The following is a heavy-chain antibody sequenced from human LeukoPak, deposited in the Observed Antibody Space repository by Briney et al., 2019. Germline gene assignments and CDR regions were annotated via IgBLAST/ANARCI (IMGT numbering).Heavy chain of an antibody. CDR2: INPTRGGT. J-gene: IGHJ4*02. V-gene: IGHV1-2*02. CDR3: ARVPRGTPPTKFYFDA. Sequence: ASVRVSCKASGYTFTGYYMHWLRHAPGQGPEWMGWINPTRGGTNTAQKFQDRVTMTTDTSISTAYLDLTRLTSDDTAVYYCARVPRGTPPTKFYFDAWGQGALVTVTS. D-gene: IGHD1-7*01. CDR1: GYTFTGYY.